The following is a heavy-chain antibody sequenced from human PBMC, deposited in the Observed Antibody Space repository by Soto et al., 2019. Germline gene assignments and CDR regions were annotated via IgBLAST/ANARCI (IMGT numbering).Heavy chain of an antibody. D-gene: IGHD6-25*01. J-gene: IGHJ4*02. CDR3: VKGGPIGASGADY. V-gene: IGHV3-23*01. CDR2: IRGGSGKT. Sequence: EVQLLESGGGLVQPGGSLRLSCAASGFTFSSYAMTWVRQAPGKGLEWVALIRGGSGKTYYADSVKGRFTISRDNSKNTLSLQMNSFRAADPALCFCVKGGPIGASGADYWGQGTVVTVSS. CDR1: GFTFSSYA.